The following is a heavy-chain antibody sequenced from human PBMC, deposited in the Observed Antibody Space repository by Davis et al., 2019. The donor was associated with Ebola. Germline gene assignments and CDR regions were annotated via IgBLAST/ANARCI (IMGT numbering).Heavy chain of an antibody. V-gene: IGHV3-20*04. CDR1: GFSFGDYG. CDR2: INWDGGTT. J-gene: IGHJ6*04. CDR3: AKSGLSFGVVKYHYGMDV. Sequence: GESLKISCEASGFSFGDYGMHWVRQRPGKGLEWVSYINWDGGTTFYAASARGRLTVSRDNAKNSLYLQMNSLRAEDTAVYYCAKSGLSFGVVKYHYGMDVWGKGTTVTVSS. D-gene: IGHD3-3*01.